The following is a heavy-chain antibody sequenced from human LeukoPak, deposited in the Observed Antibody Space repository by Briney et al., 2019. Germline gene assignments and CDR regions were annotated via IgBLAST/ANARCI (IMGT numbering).Heavy chain of an antibody. CDR3: ARDNGYSYVDYYYYMDV. D-gene: IGHD5-18*01. CDR1: GFTFSSYS. Sequence: GGSLRLSCAASGFTFSSYSMNWVRQAPGKGLEWVSSIRSSSSYIYYADSVQGRFTISRDKAKSSLYLQMNSLRAEDTAVYYCARDNGYSYVDYYYYMDVGGKGTTVTVSS. CDR2: IRSSSSYI. V-gene: IGHV3-21*01. J-gene: IGHJ6*03.